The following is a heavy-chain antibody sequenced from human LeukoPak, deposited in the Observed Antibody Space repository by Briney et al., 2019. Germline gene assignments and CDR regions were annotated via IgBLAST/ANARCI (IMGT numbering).Heavy chain of an antibody. CDR2: ISGSGGYT. V-gene: IGHV3-23*01. Sequence: GGSLRLSCAASGFPLRSYSMSWVRQAPGKGLEWVSAISGSGGYTYYADSVKGRFTISRASSKNTLYLQMNSLRAEDTAVYYCAKEYSGYDFDYWGRGTLVTVSS. J-gene: IGHJ4*02. D-gene: IGHD5-12*01. CDR1: GFPLRSYS. CDR3: AKEYSGYDFDY.